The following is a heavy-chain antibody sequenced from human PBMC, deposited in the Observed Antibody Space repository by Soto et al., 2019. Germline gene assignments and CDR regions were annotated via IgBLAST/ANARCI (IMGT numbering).Heavy chain of an antibody. D-gene: IGHD3-16*01. CDR3: AKGGFWVHYGMDV. J-gene: IGHJ6*02. CDR1: GSNFDSYA. CDR2: ISRDGGTT. Sequence: EVQLLESGGGLVQPGGSLRLSCAASGSNFDSYAMNWVRQAPGKGLEWVSAISRDGGTTFYADSVKGRFIISRDNSENTLYMEMNSLRVEDTAVYYCAKGGFWVHYGMDVWGQGTTVTVSS. V-gene: IGHV3-23*01.